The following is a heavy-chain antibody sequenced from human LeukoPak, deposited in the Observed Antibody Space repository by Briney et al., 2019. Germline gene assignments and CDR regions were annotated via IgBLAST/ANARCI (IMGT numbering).Heavy chain of an antibody. D-gene: IGHD6-19*01. V-gene: IGHV1-2*02. CDR3: ARGYSSGWRPHDY. Sequence: ASVKVSCKASGYTFTGYYMHWVRQAPGQGLEWMGWINPNSGGTNYAQKFQGRVSMTRDTSISTAYMELSRLRSDDTAVYYCARGYSSGWRPHDYWGQGTLVTVSS. J-gene: IGHJ4*02. CDR2: INPNSGGT. CDR1: GYTFTGYY.